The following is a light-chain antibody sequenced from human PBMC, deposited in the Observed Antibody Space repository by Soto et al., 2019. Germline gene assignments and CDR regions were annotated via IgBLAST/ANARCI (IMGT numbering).Light chain of an antibody. J-gene: IGKJ1*01. V-gene: IGKV1-5*01. CDR3: QHYKT. CDR1: QSISTW. Sequence: DIQMTQSPSTLSASVGDRVTITCRASQSISTWLAWYQQKPGKAPKLLIYGASSLQSGVPSRFSGSGSGTDFTLTIRSLQPEDFAVYYCQHYKTFGQGTKVDIK. CDR2: GAS.